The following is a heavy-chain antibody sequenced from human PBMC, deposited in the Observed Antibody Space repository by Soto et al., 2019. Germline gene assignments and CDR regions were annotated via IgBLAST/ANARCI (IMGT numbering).Heavy chain of an antibody. Sequence: SETLSLTCAVYGGSFSGYYWSWIRQPPGKGLEWIGEINHSGSTNYNPSLKSRVTISVYTSKNQFSLKLSSVTAADTAVYFCASRSSSWYVAVRAGPLHWGQGTLVTVSS. V-gene: IGHV4-34*01. J-gene: IGHJ4*02. CDR2: INHSGST. CDR3: ASRSSSWYVAVRAGPLH. CDR1: GGSFSGYY. D-gene: IGHD6-13*01.